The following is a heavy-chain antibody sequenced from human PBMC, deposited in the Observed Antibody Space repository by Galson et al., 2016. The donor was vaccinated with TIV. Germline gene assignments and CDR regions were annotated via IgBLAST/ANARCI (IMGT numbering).Heavy chain of an antibody. CDR1: GYTFIYSA. Sequence: SVKVSCKASGYTFIYSAIHWVRQAPGQGLEWMGWINTGNGNTKYSQKFQAGVAITRDISASTVYMALNGLRSEDTAVYFCARDIPGTAKYFDFWGQGTPVTVAS. CDR2: INTGNGNT. D-gene: IGHD3-10*01. J-gene: IGHJ4*02. V-gene: IGHV1-3*04. CDR3: ARDIPGTAKYFDF.